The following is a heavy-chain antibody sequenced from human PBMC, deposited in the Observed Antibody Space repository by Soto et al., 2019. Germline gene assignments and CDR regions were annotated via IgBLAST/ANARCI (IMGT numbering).Heavy chain of an antibody. Sequence: EVQLVESGGGLVQPGGSLRLSCAASGFTFSSYWMSWVRQAPGKGLEWVANIKQDGSGKYYVESVKGRFTISRDNAKNSLYLQMNSLRAEDTAVYYCARTTYYYGSGSYPQDYWGQGTLVTVSS. D-gene: IGHD3-10*01. CDR1: GFTFSSYW. J-gene: IGHJ4*02. CDR3: ARTTYYYGSGSYPQDY. V-gene: IGHV3-7*01. CDR2: IKQDGSGK.